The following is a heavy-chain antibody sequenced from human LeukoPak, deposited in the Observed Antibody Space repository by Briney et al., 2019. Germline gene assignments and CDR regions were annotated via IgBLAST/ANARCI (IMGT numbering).Heavy chain of an antibody. CDR2: IYTSGST. CDR1: GGSISSGSYY. CDR3: ASRTPHALLTGYYWVDYYMDV. V-gene: IGHV4-61*02. J-gene: IGHJ6*03. Sequence: SETLSLTCTVSGGSISSGSYYWSWIRQPAGKGLEWIGRIYTSGSTNYNPSLKSRVTISVDTSKNQFSLKLSSVTAADTAVYYCASRTPHALLTGYYWVDYYMDVWGKGTTVTVSS. D-gene: IGHD3-9*01.